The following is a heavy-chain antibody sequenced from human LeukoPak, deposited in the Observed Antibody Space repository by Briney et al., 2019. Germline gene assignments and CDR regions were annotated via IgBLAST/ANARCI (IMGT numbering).Heavy chain of an antibody. D-gene: IGHD5-12*01. CDR2: IHYSGST. J-gene: IGHJ6*03. CDR1: GGSISSYY. V-gene: IGHV4-59*01. CDR3: ARTTEGYAGGPGYSYYYYMDV. Sequence: SETLSLTCTVSGGSISSYYWSWIRQPPGKGLEWIGYIHYSGSTHYNPSLKSRVTISVDTSKNQVSLKLSSVTAADTAVYYCARTTEGYAGGPGYSYYYYMDVWGKGTTVTISS.